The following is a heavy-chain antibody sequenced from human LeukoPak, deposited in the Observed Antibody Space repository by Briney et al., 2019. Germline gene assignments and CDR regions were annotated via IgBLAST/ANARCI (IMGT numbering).Heavy chain of an antibody. CDR2: INPRGGST. CDR3: ARGGGPGNYPFDF. Sequence: GASVTVSCTASGYTFTTNYMHWVRQPPGHGHEWVGIINPRGGSTTYAQKVQGRVTMTRDTPTRTVYMELSSLKSDDAAVYYCARGGGPGNYPFDFWGQGTLVTVSS. J-gene: IGHJ4*02. D-gene: IGHD1-7*01. CDR1: GYTFTTNY. V-gene: IGHV1-46*01.